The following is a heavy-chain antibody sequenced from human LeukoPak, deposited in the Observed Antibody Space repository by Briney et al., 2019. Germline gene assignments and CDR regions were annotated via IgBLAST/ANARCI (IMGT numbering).Heavy chain of an antibody. Sequence: GGSLRLSCAASGFTFSSYSMNWVRQAPGKGLEWVSSISSSSSYIYYADSVKGRFTISRDNAKNSLYLQMNSLRAEDTAVYYCARVIAARKEFEYWGQGTLVTVSS. D-gene: IGHD6-6*01. CDR1: GFTFSSYS. V-gene: IGHV3-21*01. J-gene: IGHJ4*02. CDR2: ISSSSSYI. CDR3: ARVIAARKEFEY.